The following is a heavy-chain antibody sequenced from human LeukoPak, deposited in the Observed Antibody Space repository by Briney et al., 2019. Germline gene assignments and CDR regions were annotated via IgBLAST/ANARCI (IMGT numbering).Heavy chain of an antibody. CDR1: GSIFSRYG. CDR3: ARDGPYFDY. V-gene: IGHV3-30*03. CDR2: ISYDGSNK. Sequence: GGSLRLSCAASGSIFSRYGIHWVRQAPGKGLEWVAVISYDGSNKYYADSVKGRFTISRDNSKNTLYLQMNSLRAEDTAVYYCARDGPYFDYWGQGTLVTVSS. J-gene: IGHJ4*02.